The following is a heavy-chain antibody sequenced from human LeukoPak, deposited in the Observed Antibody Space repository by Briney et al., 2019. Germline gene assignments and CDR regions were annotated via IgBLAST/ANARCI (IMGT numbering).Heavy chain of an antibody. V-gene: IGHV4-31*03. CDR3: ASSSGYYFDY. Sequence: SETLSLTCTVSGGSISSGGYYWSWIRQHPGKGLEWIGCVYYSGSTYYNPSLKSRVTISVDTSKNQFSLKLSSVTAADTAVYYCASSSGYYFDYWGQGTLVTVSS. J-gene: IGHJ4*02. CDR2: VYYSGST. CDR1: GGSISSGGYY. D-gene: IGHD3-22*01.